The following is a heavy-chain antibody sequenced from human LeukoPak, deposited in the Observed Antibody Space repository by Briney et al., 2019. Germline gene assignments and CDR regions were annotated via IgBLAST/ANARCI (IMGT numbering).Heavy chain of an antibody. CDR1: GFTFGDYA. CDR2: ISSSSSYI. J-gene: IGHJ4*02. Sequence: GGSLRLSCTASGFTFGDYAMSWVRQAPGKGLEWVSSISSSSSYIYYADSVKGRFTISRDNAKNSLYLQMNSLRAEDTAVYYCARDTRRSPYYFDYWGQGTLVTVSS. CDR3: ARDTRRSPYYFDY. V-gene: IGHV3-21*01.